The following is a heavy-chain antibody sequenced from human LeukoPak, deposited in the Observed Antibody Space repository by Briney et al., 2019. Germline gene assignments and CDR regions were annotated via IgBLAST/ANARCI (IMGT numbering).Heavy chain of an antibody. V-gene: IGHV1-69*04. D-gene: IGHD2-21*01. CDR2: IIPILGIA. CDR1: GGTFSSYA. J-gene: IGHJ4*02. CDR3: ARELTVFVPDY. Sequence: GASVKVSCKASGGTFSSYAISWVRQAPGQGLEWMGRIIPILGIANYAQKFQGRVTITADKSTSTAYMELSSLRSEDTAVYYCARELTVFVPDYWGQGTLVTVSS.